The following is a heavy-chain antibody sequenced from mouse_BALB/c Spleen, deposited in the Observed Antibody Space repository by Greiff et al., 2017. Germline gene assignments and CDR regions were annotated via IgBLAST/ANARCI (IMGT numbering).Heavy chain of an antibody. Sequence: EVKLQESGGGLVQPGGSRKLSCAASGFTFRSFGMHWVRQAPEKGLEWVAYISSGSSTIYYADTVKGRFTISRDNPKNTLFLQMTSLRSEDTAMYYCARSANYYGSPYYAMDYWGQGTSVTVSS. V-gene: IGHV5-17*02. CDR1: GFTFRSFG. CDR3: ARSANYYGSPYYAMDY. J-gene: IGHJ4*01. CDR2: ISSGSSTI. D-gene: IGHD1-1*01.